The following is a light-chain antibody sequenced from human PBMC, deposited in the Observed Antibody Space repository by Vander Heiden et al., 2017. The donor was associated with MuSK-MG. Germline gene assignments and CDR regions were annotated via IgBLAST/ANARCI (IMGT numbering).Light chain of an antibody. CDR2: AAS. V-gene: IGKV1-27*01. Sequence: DIQMTQSPSSLSASVGDRVTITCRASQGISNYLAWYQQKPGKVPKLLIYAASTLQSGVPSRFSGSGYGTDFTLTISSLQPEDVATYYCQKYNSDLWITFGQGTRLEIK. CDR3: QKYNSDLWIT. J-gene: IGKJ5*01. CDR1: QGISNY.